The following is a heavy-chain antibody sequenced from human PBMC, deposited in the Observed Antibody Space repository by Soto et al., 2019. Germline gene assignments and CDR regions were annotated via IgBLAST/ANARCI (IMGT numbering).Heavy chain of an antibody. Sequence: GGSLRLSCAASGFSFSTYAMSWVRQAPSRGLEWVSTTSASGSGTFYADSVKGRFTISRDNSKNTLYLQMNSLRAEDSAVYYCAKGGYYYHNTVDVWGQGTTVTVSS. D-gene: IGHD5-12*01. CDR2: TSASGSGT. J-gene: IGHJ6*02. CDR3: AKGGYYYHNTVDV. CDR1: GFSFSTYA. V-gene: IGHV3-23*01.